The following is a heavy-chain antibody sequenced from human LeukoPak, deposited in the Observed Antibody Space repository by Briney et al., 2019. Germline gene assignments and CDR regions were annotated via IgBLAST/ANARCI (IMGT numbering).Heavy chain of an antibody. CDR3: AKGRDYGDY. J-gene: IGHJ4*02. CDR2: INQDGREK. CDR1: GFSFSSYW. Sequence: GGSLTLSCEVSGFSFSSYWMTWVRQAPGKGLQWVANINQDGREKYHKTSMKGRITIARDNTENSVFVQMTSLRPEDTAMYFCAKGRDYGDYWGQGTPVAVSS. V-gene: IGHV3-7*01.